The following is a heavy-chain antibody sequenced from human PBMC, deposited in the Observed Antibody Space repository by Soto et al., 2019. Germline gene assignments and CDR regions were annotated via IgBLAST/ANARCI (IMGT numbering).Heavy chain of an antibody. J-gene: IGHJ6*01. CDR2: FDPEDGET. D-gene: IGHD1-1*01. Sequence: ASVKVSCKVSGYTLTELSMHWVRQAPGKGLEWMGGFDPEDGETIYAQKFQGRVTMTEDTSTDTAYMELSSLRSEDTAVYYCATESRNPYYYHYGMDGLGQGTTVTVSS. CDR3: ATESRNPYYYHYGMDG. V-gene: IGHV1-24*01. CDR1: GYTLTELS.